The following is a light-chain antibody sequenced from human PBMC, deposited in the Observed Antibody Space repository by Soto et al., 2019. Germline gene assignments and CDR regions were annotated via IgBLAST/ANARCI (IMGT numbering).Light chain of an antibody. Sequence: QSVLTQSPSASASLGASVKLTCTLSSGHSSYAIAWHQQQPEKGPRYLMTLNSDGNHSKGDWIPDRFSGSSSGAERYLTISSLQSEDEDDYYCQTWGTGIWVFGGGTKLTVL. CDR3: QTWGTGIWV. CDR2: LNSDGNH. CDR1: SGHSSYA. J-gene: IGLJ3*02. V-gene: IGLV4-69*01.